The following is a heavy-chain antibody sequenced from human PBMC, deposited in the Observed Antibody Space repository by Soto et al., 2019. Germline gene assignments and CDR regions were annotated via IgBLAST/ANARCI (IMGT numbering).Heavy chain of an antibody. D-gene: IGHD1-26*01. J-gene: IGHJ6*02. CDR2: ISAYNGNT. V-gene: IGHV1-18*01. CDR1: GYTFTSYC. CDR3: ARDRRYIGSYFYYYYGMDV. Sequence: ASVKVSCKASGYTFTSYCISWVRQAPGQGLEWMGWISAYNGNTNYAQKLQGRVTMTTDTSTSTAYMELRSLRSDDTAVYYCARDRRYIGSYFYYYYGMDVWGQGTTVTVS.